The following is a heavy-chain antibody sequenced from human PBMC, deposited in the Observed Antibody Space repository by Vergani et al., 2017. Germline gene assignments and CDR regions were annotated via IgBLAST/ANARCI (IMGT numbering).Heavy chain of an antibody. CDR1: GYSFTNYW. V-gene: IGHV5-51*01. CDR3: ARLYGRDSSGSKYFDY. CDR2: IHPADSDT. J-gene: IGHJ4*02. Sequence: EVQLVQSGAEVRKPGESLKISGPISGYSFTNYWIGWVRQMPGKGLEWMGIIHPADSDTRYSPSFQGQVTISVDKSIRTAYLQRSSLRASDSAMYYCARLYGRDSSGSKYFDYWGQGTLVTVSS. D-gene: IGHD3-22*01.